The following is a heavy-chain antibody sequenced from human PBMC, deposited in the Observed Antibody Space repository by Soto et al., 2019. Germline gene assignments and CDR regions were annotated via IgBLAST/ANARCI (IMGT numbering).Heavy chain of an antibody. CDR2: VYYSGST. CDR1: GSSISPYY. J-gene: IGHJ4*02. V-gene: IGHV4-59*01. Sequence: SETLSLTCIVSGSSISPYYWTWIRQPPGKGLEWIGNVYYSGSTNYNPSLKSRVTISVDRSKNLFSLKVTSVTAADTAVYYCSRVGGYYGDYPNFDYWGQGARVTVSS. D-gene: IGHD4-17*01. CDR3: SRVGGYYGDYPNFDY.